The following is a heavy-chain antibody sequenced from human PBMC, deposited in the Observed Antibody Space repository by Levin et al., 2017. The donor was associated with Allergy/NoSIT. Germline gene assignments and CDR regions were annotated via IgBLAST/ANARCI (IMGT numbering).Heavy chain of an antibody. CDR2: VFASGSA. CDR3: ARVAAEPEFGRWFGP. Sequence: SETLSLTCSVTGASLTNHYWAWIRLRAGKGLEWIGRVFASGSADYNPSLKSRITMSVDTSKNEFFLKMNSVTAADTGLYYCARVAAEPEFGRWFGPWGQGTLVTVSP. D-gene: IGHD3-10*01. V-gene: IGHV4-4*07. CDR1: GASLTNHY. J-gene: IGHJ5*02.